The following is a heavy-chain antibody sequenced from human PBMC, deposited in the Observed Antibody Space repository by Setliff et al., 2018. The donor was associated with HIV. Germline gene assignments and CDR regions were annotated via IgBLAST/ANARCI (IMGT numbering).Heavy chain of an antibody. CDR1: GGSISTSRYY. D-gene: IGHD3-10*01. J-gene: IGHJ6*03. CDR2: INYRGNT. Sequence: SETVSLTCTVSGGSISTSRYYWGWIRQPPGKGLGWIGSINYRGNTYYNPSLKSRAAISVDTSKNQISLKLSSVTAADTAVYYCASLDGSESPYTYYYYMDVWGKGTAVTVSS. CDR3: ASLDGSESPYTYYYYMDV. V-gene: IGHV4-39*01.